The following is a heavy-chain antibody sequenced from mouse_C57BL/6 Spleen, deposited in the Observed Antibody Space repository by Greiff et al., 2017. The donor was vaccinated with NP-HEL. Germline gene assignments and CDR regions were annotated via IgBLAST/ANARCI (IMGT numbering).Heavy chain of an antibody. CDR2: INPNNGGT. J-gene: IGHJ4*01. CDR1: GYTFTDYY. Sequence: VQLQQSGPELVKPGASVKISCKASGYTFTDYYMNWVKQSHGKSLEWIGDINPNNGGTSYNQKFKGKATLTVDKSSSTAYMELRSLTSEDSAVYYCARGATIGAMDYWGQGTSVTVSS. V-gene: IGHV1-26*01. D-gene: IGHD2-14*01. CDR3: ARGATIGAMDY.